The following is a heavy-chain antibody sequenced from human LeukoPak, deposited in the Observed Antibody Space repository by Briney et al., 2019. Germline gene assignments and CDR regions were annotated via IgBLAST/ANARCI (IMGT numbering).Heavy chain of an antibody. Sequence: PGGSLRLSCAASGFTFSSYGMHWVRQAPGKGLEWVAVIWYDGSNKYYADSVKGRFTISRDNSKNTLYLQMNSLRAEDTAVYYCARSNIEGAAGILDAFDIWGQGTMVTVSS. CDR1: GFTFSSYG. D-gene: IGHD6-13*01. V-gene: IGHV3-33*01. CDR3: ARSNIEGAAGILDAFDI. J-gene: IGHJ3*02. CDR2: IWYDGSNK.